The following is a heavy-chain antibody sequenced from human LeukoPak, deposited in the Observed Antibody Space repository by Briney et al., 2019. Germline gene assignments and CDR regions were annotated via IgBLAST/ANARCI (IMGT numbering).Heavy chain of an antibody. Sequence: GGSLRLSCAASGFTFSSYAMSWVRQAPGKGLEWVSAISGSGGSTYYADSVKGRFTISRDNSKNTLYLQMNSLRAEDTAVYYCARTYYDFWSGYWSVGYWGQGTLVTVSS. V-gene: IGHV3-23*01. CDR2: ISGSGGST. CDR3: ARTYYDFWSGYWSVGY. J-gene: IGHJ4*02. CDR1: GFTFSSYA. D-gene: IGHD3-3*01.